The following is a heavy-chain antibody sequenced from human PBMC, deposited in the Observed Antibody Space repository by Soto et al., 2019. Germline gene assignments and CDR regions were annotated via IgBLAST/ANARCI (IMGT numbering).Heavy chain of an antibody. CDR2: ISSKGGST. J-gene: IGHJ5*01. V-gene: IGHV3-64D*06. CDR3: VKGKYSSSGLLDWFDP. Sequence: GSLRLSCSGSGFTFGSYAMHWVRQAPGKGLEYVSAISSKGGSTYYADSVKGRFTISRDNSKQTLYLQMTSLRVEDTAVYYCVKGKYSSSGLLDWFDPWGQGTVVTVS. D-gene: IGHD3-22*01. CDR1: GFTFGSYA.